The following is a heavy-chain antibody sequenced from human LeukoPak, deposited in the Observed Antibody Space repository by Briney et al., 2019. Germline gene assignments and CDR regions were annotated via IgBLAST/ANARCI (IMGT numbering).Heavy chain of an antibody. J-gene: IGHJ1*01. CDR2: ISGSDDGT. Sequence: GGSLRLSCAASGFTFSTYAMSWVRQIPGKGVEWVSAISGSDDGTYYADSVKGRFTISRDNSKNTLYLQMNSLRAEDTAVYYCARGGKIAVAGTRSSQYFQHWGQGTLVTVSS. CDR1: GFTFSTYA. D-gene: IGHD6-19*01. V-gene: IGHV3-23*01. CDR3: ARGGKIAVAGTRSSQYFQH.